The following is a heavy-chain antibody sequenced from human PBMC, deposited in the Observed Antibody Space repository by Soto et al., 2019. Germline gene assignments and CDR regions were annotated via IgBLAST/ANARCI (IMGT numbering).Heavy chain of an antibody. D-gene: IGHD3-22*01. CDR3: ATDNPPYYYDSSGYDPASVY. CDR1: GGTFSSYT. J-gene: IGHJ4*02. V-gene: IGHV1-69*02. CDR2: IIPILGIA. Sequence: QVQLVQSGAEVKKPGSSVKISCKASGGTFSSYTISWVRQATGQGLEWMGRIIPILGIANYAQKFQGRVTITADKSTSTAYMELSSLISEDTAVYYCATDNPPYYYDSSGYDPASVYWGQGTLVTVSS.